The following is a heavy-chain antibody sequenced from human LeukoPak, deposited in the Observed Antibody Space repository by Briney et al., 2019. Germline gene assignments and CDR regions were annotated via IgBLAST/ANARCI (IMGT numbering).Heavy chain of an antibody. V-gene: IGHV4-34*01. CDR2: INHSGST. Sequence: KPSETLSLTCAVYGGSFSGYYWSWIRQPPGKGLEWIGEINHSGSTNYNPSLKSRVTISVDTSKNQFSLKLSSVTAADTAVYYCARKSSPPSGYYNWGQGTLVTVSS. J-gene: IGHJ4*02. D-gene: IGHD3-3*01. CDR1: GGSFSGYY. CDR3: ARKSSPPSGYYN.